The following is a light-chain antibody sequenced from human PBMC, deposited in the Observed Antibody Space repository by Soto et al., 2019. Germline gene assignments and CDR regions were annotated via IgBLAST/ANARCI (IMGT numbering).Light chain of an antibody. V-gene: IGKV3-20*01. CDR1: RRVIRSD. CDR2: GAS. CDR3: LQYDSSTGT. Sequence: VLTKSPITLSLSPGEISTLSCRTSRRVIRSDLAWYQQKPGKAPRLLIYGASSRASGIPDRFSGSGSGTDFTLTISRLEPEDFAVYYCLQYDSSTGTFGQGTKVDIK. J-gene: IGKJ1*01.